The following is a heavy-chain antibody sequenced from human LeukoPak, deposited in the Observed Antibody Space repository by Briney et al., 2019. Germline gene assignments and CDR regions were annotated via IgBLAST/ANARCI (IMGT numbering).Heavy chain of an antibody. Sequence: ASVKVSCKASGYTFTGYYMHWVRQAPGQGLKWMGRINPNSGGTNYAQKFQGRVTMTRDTSISTAYMELSRLRSDDTAVYYCARADCTNGVCYRGYGVDYWGQGTLVTVSS. CDR1: GYTFTGYY. J-gene: IGHJ4*02. CDR3: ARADCTNGVCYRGYGVDY. V-gene: IGHV1-2*06. D-gene: IGHD2-8*01. CDR2: INPNSGGT.